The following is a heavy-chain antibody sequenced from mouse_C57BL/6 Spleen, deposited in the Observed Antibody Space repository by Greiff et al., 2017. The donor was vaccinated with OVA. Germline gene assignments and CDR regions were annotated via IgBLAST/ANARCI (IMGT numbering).Heavy chain of an antibody. CDR1: GYTFTDYY. CDR3: ARDEVLRPLYAMDY. D-gene: IGHD1-2*01. Sequence: VQLQQSGPELVKPGASVKISCKASGYTFTDYYMNWVKQSHGKSLEWIGDINPNNGGTSYNQKFKGKATLTVDKSSSTAYMELRSLTSEDSAVYYCARDEVLRPLYAMDYWGQGTSVTVSS. CDR2: INPNNGGT. V-gene: IGHV1-26*01. J-gene: IGHJ4*01.